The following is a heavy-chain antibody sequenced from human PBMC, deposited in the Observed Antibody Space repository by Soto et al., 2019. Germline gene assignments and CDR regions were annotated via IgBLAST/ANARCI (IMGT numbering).Heavy chain of an antibody. Sequence: EVQLLESGGGLVQAGGSLRLSCAASGFTFSRDGMSWVRQAPGKGLEWVSLITDNGGSTYYADSVKGRFTISRDNTKNTLFLQMNSLRAEATAVYYCAKERATTTAFDYWGQGALVTVSS. CDR2: ITDNGGST. V-gene: IGHV3-23*01. CDR3: AKERATTTAFDY. J-gene: IGHJ4*02. CDR1: GFTFSRDG. D-gene: IGHD4-17*01.